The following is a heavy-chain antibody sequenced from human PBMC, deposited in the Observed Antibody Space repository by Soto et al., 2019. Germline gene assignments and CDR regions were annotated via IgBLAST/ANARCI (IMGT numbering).Heavy chain of an antibody. Sequence: SETLSLTCTVSGGSVNSGSYYWSWIRQPPGKGLEWIGYIYYSWSANYNPSLKSRVTISVDTYKNQFSLKLSSVTVADTSVYYCASCPIPLYDYDSSGYYPHYFDYWGQGTLVTSPQ. D-gene: IGHD3-22*01. J-gene: IGHJ4*02. CDR3: ASCPIPLYDYDSSGYYPHYFDY. CDR2: IYYSWSA. CDR1: GGSVNSGSYY. V-gene: IGHV4-61*01.